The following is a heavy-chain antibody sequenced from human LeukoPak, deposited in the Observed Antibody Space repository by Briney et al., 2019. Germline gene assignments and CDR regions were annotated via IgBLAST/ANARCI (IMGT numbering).Heavy chain of an antibody. CDR1: GYTLSELS. CDR2: FDPEDGET. Sequence: GASVKVSCKVSGYTLSELSMHWVRQAPGKGLEWMGGFDPEDGETIYAQKFQGRVTMTEDTSTDTAYMELSRLRSEDTAVYDCATDLGGITMVRGVIYYWGQGTLVTVSS. J-gene: IGHJ4*02. V-gene: IGHV1-24*01. CDR3: ATDLGGITMVRGVIYY. D-gene: IGHD3-10*01.